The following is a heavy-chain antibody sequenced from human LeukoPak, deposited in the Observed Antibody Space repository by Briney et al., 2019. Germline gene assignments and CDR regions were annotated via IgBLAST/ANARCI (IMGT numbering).Heavy chain of an antibody. D-gene: IGHD6-13*01. CDR1: GFTFSNYG. Sequence: GGSLRLSCAASGFTFSNYGIHWVRQAPGRGLEWVANINHDATEKYYVDSVKGRFTISRDNAKKSLYLQMNRLRADDTAVYHCARVRSAAAGPLDYWGQGTLVTVSS. J-gene: IGHJ4*02. V-gene: IGHV3-7*01. CDR2: INHDATEK. CDR3: ARVRSAAAGPLDY.